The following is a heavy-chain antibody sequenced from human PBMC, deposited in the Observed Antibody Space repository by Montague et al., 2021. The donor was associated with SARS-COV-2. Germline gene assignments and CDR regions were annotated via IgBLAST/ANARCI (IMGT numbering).Heavy chain of an antibody. CDR3: AKDQGDCSSSRCFRGWTYYYYGMDV. V-gene: IGHV3-30*18. Sequence: SLRLPCAASGFTFSGYGIHWVRQAPGKGLEWVAVISYDGSNKHYADSVKGRFTISRDNSKNTLYLQMNSLRAEDTAVYYCAKDQGDCSSSRCFRGWTYYYYGMDVWGQGTTVTVSS. J-gene: IGHJ6*02. D-gene: IGHD2-2*01. CDR2: ISYDGSNK. CDR1: GFTFSGYG.